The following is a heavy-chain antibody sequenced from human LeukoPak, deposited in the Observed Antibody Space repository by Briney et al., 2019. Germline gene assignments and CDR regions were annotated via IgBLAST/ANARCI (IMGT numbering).Heavy chain of an antibody. J-gene: IGHJ4*02. V-gene: IGHV3-15*01. CDR1: GFTFGNAW. D-gene: IGHD2-2*01. CDR3: AKERIVVVPAANDY. Sequence: PGGSLRLSCAASGFTFGNAWVSWVRQAPGEGLEWVGRIKSKTDGWTTDYAAPVKGRFTISRDDSKNTLYLQMNSLKTEDTAVYYCAKERIVVVPAANDYWGQGTLVTVSS. CDR2: IKSKTDGWTT.